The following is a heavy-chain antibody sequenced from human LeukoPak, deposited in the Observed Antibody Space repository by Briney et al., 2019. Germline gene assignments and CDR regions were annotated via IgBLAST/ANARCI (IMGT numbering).Heavy chain of an antibody. Sequence: GGSLRLSCATSGFTFSSYWMSWVRQAPGKGLEWVANIKGDGTHTNYLDSVKGRCTISRDNAKNSLYLQMSTLRAEDTALYFCLRDYPGICGQGTLVTVSS. CDR3: LRDYPGI. V-gene: IGHV3-7*05. CDR2: IKGDGTHT. J-gene: IGHJ4*02. CDR1: GFTFSSYW.